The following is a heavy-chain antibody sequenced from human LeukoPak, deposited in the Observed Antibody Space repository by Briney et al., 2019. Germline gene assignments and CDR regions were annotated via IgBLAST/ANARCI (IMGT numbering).Heavy chain of an antibody. J-gene: IGHJ1*01. CDR3: ARRRYYDGSGYLK. CDR2: IYYSGRT. Sequence: SETLSLTCSVSGDSVSRSDSYWDWIRQPPGKGLEWIRTIYYSGRTYYSPSLKSRVTMSVDPSNNQFSLNLRSVTAADTALYYCARRRYYDGSGYLKWGQGTLLSVSS. V-gene: IGHV4-39*01. CDR1: GDSVSRSDSY. D-gene: IGHD3-22*01.